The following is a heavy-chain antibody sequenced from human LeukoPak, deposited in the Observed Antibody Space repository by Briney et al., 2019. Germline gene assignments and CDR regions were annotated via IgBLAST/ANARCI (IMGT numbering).Heavy chain of an antibody. J-gene: IGHJ5*02. CDR2: IYSSGNT. V-gene: IGHV4-39*07. CDR3: ARSYSSSWSNWFDP. CDR1: GDSISSSSCY. D-gene: IGHD6-13*01. Sequence: SETLPLTCTVSGDSISSSSCYWGWIRQPPGKGLEWIGSIYSSGNTYYNPSLKSRVTISVDRSKNQFSLKLSSVTAADTAVYYCARSYSSSWSNWFDPWGQGTLVTVSS.